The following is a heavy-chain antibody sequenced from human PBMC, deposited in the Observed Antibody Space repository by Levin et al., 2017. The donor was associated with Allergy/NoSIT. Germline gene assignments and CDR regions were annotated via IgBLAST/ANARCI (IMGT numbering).Heavy chain of an antibody. D-gene: IGHD2-2*01. J-gene: IGHJ4*02. CDR1: GFSVSTHY. CDR2: IYDDGST. CDR3: TKGHYSGVYQ. V-gene: IGHV3-53*01. Sequence: ASETLSLTCAASGFSVSTHYMTWVRQGPGKGLECVSVIYDDGSTYYADSVRGRFTISRDNSKNTLSLQMNSLRDDDTAVYYCTKGHYSGVYQWGQGTLVTVSS.